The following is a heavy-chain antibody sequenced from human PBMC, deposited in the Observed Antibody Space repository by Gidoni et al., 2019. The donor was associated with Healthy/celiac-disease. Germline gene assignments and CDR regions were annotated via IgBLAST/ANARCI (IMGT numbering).Heavy chain of an antibody. CDR1: GFPFSSYG. J-gene: IGHJ6*02. V-gene: IGHV3-30*18. CDR2: ISYDGSNK. D-gene: IGHD3-10*01. Sequence: QVQLVESGGGVVQPGRSLSLSCAASGFPFSSYGMHWVRQAPGKGLEWVAVISYDGSNKYYADSVKGRFTISRDNSKNTLYLQMNSLRAEDTAVYYCAKDARGGDYYGMDVWGQGTTVTVSS. CDR3: AKDARGGDYYGMDV.